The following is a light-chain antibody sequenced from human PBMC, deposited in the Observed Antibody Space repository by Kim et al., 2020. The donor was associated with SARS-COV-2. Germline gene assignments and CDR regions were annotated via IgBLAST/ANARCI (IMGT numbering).Light chain of an antibody. CDR2: AAS. J-gene: IGKJ4*01. V-gene: IGKV1-6*01. CDR1: QGIRNE. CDR3: PKDNKNSLT. Sequence: AIQMTQSPSSLSASVGDRVTITCRASQGIRNELGWYQKKPGKAPKVLIYAASNLQSGVPSRFSGSGSGTDFTLTISSLQPEDSATYNCPKDNKNSLTFGGGTKGDIK.